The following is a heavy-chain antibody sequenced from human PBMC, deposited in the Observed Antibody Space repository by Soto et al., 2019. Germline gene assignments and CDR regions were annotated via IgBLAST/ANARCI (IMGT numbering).Heavy chain of an antibody. J-gene: IGHJ6*02. Sequence: QVQLVESGGGLVKPGGPLRLSCAASGFTFSDYYMSWFRQAPGKGLEWVSYISSSGSTIYYEDTVKGRFTISRDNAKNSLYLQMNSLRAEDTAVYYCASPTVTPHYGMDVWGQGTTVTVSS. CDR2: ISSSGSTI. V-gene: IGHV3-11*01. D-gene: IGHD4-17*01. CDR1: GFTFSDYY. CDR3: ASPTVTPHYGMDV.